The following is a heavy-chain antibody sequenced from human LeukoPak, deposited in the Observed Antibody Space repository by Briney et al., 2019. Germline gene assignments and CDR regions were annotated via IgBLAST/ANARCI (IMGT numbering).Heavy chain of an antibody. Sequence: GGSLRLSCAASGFTLSSYSMNWVRQAPGKGLEWVSSISSSSSYIYYADSVKGRFTISIDNAKNSLYLQMNSLRAEDTAVYYCASRICSGGSCYTHDYWGQGTLVTVSS. CDR1: GFTLSSYS. CDR3: ASRICSGGSCYTHDY. V-gene: IGHV3-21*01. J-gene: IGHJ4*02. CDR2: ISSSSSYI. D-gene: IGHD2-15*01.